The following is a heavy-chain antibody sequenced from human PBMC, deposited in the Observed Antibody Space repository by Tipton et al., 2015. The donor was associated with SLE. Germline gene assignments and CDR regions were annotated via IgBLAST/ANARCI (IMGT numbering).Heavy chain of an antibody. J-gene: IGHJ4*02. V-gene: IGHV3-48*03. D-gene: IGHD4-17*01. CDR2: ISSSGSTI. CDR3: AREGPTVTTPKDYFDY. CDR1: GFTFSSYE. Sequence: SLRLSCAASGFTFSSYEMNWVRQAPGKGLEWVSYISSSGSTIYCADSVKGRFTISRDNAKNSLYLQMNSLRAEDTAVYYCAREGPTVTTPKDYFDYWGQGTLVTVSS.